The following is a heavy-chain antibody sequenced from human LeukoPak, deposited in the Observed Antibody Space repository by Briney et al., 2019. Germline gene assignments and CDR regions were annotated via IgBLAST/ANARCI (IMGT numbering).Heavy chain of an antibody. D-gene: IGHD1-26*01. CDR2: IWCDGSNK. CDR1: GFTFSSYG. Sequence: GGSLRLSCAASGFTFSSYGMHWVRQAPGKGLEWVAVIWCDGSNKYYADSVKGRFTISRDNSKNTLYLQMSSLRAEDTAEYYCARVRSRYSGSYHAFDIWGQGTMVTVSS. V-gene: IGHV3-33*01. J-gene: IGHJ3*02. CDR3: ARVRSRYSGSYHAFDI.